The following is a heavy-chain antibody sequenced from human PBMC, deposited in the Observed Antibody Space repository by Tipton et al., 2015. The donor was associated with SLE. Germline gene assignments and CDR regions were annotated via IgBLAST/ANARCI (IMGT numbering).Heavy chain of an antibody. V-gene: IGHV4-39*07. CDR1: GGSISSSSYY. J-gene: IGHJ4*02. CDR2: IKHSGST. CDR3: ARDQRAMAAVDY. D-gene: IGHD6-19*01. Sequence: TLSLTCTVSGGSISSSSYYWGWIRQPPGKGLEWIGEIKHSGSTNYNPSPSLKSRLTISVDTSKNQFSLKLSSMTAADTAVYYCARDQRAMAAVDYWGQGTLVTVSS.